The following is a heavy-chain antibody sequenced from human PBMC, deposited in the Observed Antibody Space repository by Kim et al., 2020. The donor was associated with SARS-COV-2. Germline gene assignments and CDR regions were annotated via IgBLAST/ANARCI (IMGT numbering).Heavy chain of an antibody. CDR3: VKDLLVGRGDGYNWDY. Sequence: SVKGRFTISRDNSKNTLYLQMSSLRAEDTAVYYCVKDLLVGRGDGYNWDYWGQGTLVTVSS. J-gene: IGHJ4*02. V-gene: IGHV3-64D*09. D-gene: IGHD5-12*01.